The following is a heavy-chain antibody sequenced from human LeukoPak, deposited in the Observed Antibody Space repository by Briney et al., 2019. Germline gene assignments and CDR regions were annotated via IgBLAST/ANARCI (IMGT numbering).Heavy chain of an antibody. CDR1: GVSISSGGYS. Sequence: SQTLSLTCAVSGVSISSGGYSWSWIRQPPGKGLEWIGYIYYSGSTYYNPSLKSRVTISVDTSKNQFSLKLSSVTAADTAVYYCARAITIFGVGPYGMDVWGQGTTVTVSS. V-gene: IGHV4-30-2*05. CDR3: ARAITIFGVGPYGMDV. D-gene: IGHD3-3*01. J-gene: IGHJ6*02. CDR2: IYYSGST.